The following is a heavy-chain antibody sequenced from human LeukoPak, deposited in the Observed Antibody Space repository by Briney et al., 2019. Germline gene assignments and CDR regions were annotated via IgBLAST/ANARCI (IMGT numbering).Heavy chain of an antibody. Sequence: PSETLSLTCAVYGGSFSGYYWSWIRQPPGKGLEWIGEINHSGSTNYNPSLKSRVTISVDTSKNQFSLKLSSVTAADTAVYYCARVEGVGYYYYGMDVWGQGTTVTVSS. J-gene: IGHJ6*02. CDR3: ARVEGVGYYYYGMDV. D-gene: IGHD1-1*01. CDR1: GGSFSGYY. CDR2: INHSGST. V-gene: IGHV4-34*01.